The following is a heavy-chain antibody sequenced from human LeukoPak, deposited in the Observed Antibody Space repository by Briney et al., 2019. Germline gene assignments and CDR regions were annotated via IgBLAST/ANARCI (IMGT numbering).Heavy chain of an antibody. V-gene: IGHV1-2*02. CDR1: GYTFTGYY. CDR2: INPNSGGS. CDR3: AREYYYARSVDY. J-gene: IGHJ4*02. Sequence: GASVTVSCKASGYTFTGYYIHWVRQAPGQGLEWMGWINPNSGGSNSAQKFQGRVTMTRDTSISTAYMELSRLRSDDTAVYYCAREYYYARSVDYWGQGALVTVSS. D-gene: IGHD3-22*01.